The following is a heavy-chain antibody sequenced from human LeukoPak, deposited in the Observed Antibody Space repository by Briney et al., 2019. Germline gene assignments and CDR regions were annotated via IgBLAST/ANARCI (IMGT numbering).Heavy chain of an antibody. V-gene: IGHV3-23*01. CDR1: GFTFSSYA. J-gene: IGHJ4*02. D-gene: IGHD6-19*01. CDR3: ARDRGNGAVAGTGFDY. Sequence: GGPLRLSCAASGFTFSSYAMSWVRQAPGKGLEWVSAISGSGGSTYYADSVKGRFTISRDNSKNTLFLQMNNLRAEDTAVYYCARDRGNGAVAGTGFDYWGQGTLVTVFS. CDR2: ISGSGGST.